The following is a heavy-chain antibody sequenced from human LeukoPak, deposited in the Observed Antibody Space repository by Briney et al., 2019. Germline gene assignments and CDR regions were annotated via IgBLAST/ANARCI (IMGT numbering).Heavy chain of an antibody. CDR3: ARGYCSSTSCYKNWFDP. CDR2: LKHHGSEI. Sequence: GALRLSCAASGFPFSTHWVNWVRQGPGKGLEGVANLKHHGSEINYMDSVKGRFTISRDNAKNSLYLQMNSLRTEDTAVYYCARGYCSSTSCYKNWFDPWGQGTLVTVSS. CDR1: GFPFSTHW. D-gene: IGHD2-2*02. V-gene: IGHV3-7*05. J-gene: IGHJ5*02.